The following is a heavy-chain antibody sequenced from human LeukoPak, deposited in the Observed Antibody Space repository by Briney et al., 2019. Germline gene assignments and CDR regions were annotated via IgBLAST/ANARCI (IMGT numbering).Heavy chain of an antibody. CDR1: GFTFSSYS. Sequence: GGSLRLSCAASGFTFSSYSMNWVRQAPGKGLEWVSSISSSSSYMYYADSVKGRFTISRDNAKNSLYLQMNSLRAEDTAVYYCARVTREWLGPRVYYGMDVWGQGTTVTVSS. CDR3: ARVTREWLGPRVYYGMDV. V-gene: IGHV3-21*01. CDR2: ISSSSSYM. J-gene: IGHJ6*02. D-gene: IGHD6-19*01.